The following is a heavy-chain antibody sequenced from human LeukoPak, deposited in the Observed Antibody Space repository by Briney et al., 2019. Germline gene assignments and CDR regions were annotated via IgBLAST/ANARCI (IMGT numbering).Heavy chain of an antibody. D-gene: IGHD3-10*01. J-gene: IGHJ5*02. CDR1: GGSISSSSYY. Sequence: SETLSLTCTVSGGSISSSSYYWGWIRQPPGKGQEWIGSIYYSGSTYYNPSLKSRVTISVDTSKNQFSLKLSSVTAADTAVYYCARRGSYYYGSGFLNWFDPWGQGTLVTVSS. CDR2: IYYSGST. V-gene: IGHV4-39*01. CDR3: ARRGSYYYGSGFLNWFDP.